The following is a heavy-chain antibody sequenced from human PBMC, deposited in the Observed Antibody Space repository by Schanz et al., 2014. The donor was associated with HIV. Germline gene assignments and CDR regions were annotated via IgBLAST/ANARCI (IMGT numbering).Heavy chain of an antibody. CDR3: ARDEHSSSRPDWFDP. D-gene: IGHD6-13*01. Sequence: VQLLESGGGLVQPGGSLRLSCAASGFTFSNYAMIWVRQAPGKGLEWVAALFGSNEHYKESVKGRFTVSGDTSKNTVDLQMTSLRPEDAAVYYCARDEHSSSRPDWFDPWGQGTLVTVYS. V-gene: IGHV3-30*04. CDR2: LFGSNE. CDR1: GFTFSNYA. J-gene: IGHJ5*02.